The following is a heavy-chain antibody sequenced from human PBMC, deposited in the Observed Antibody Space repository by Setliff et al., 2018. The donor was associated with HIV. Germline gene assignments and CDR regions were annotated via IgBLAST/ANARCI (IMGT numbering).Heavy chain of an antibody. J-gene: IGHJ6*03. V-gene: IGHV4-59*01. CDR3: ARSPPTTFWSGYTYYYYMDV. CDR1: GGSISSYY. D-gene: IGHD3-3*01. Sequence: PSETLSLTCTVSGGSISSYYWSWIRQPPGKGLEWIGYIYYSGSTNYNPSLKSRVTISVDTSKNQFSLKLNSVTAADTAVYYCARSPPTTFWSGYTYYYYMDVWGKGTTVPSP. CDR2: IYYSGST.